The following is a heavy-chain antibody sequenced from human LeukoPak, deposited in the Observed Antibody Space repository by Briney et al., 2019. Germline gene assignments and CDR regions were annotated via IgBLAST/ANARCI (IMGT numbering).Heavy chain of an antibody. J-gene: IGHJ4*02. V-gene: IGHV4-39*01. Sequence: PSETLSLTCTVSGGSISSSSYYWGWIRQPPGKGLEWIGSIYYSGSTYYNPSLKSRVTISVDTSKNQFSLKLSSVTAADTAVYYCASGGVLYHSRLRGQGTLVTVSS. CDR2: IYYSGST. CDR1: GGSISSSSYY. CDR3: ASGGVLYHSRL. D-gene: IGHD3-16*01.